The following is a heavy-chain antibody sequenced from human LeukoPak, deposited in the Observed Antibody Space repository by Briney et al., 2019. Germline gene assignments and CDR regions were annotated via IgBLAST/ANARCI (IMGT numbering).Heavy chain of an antibody. CDR1: GGSFSDYY. D-gene: IGHD1-7*01. CDR3: ARDGKTGTTQNAFDI. Sequence: SETLSLTCAVYGGSFSDYYWSWIRQPPGKGLEWIGEINHSGSTNYNPSLKSRVTISVDTSKNQFSLKLSSVTAADTAVYYCARDGKTGTTQNAFDIWGQGTMVTVSS. V-gene: IGHV4-34*01. CDR2: INHSGST. J-gene: IGHJ3*02.